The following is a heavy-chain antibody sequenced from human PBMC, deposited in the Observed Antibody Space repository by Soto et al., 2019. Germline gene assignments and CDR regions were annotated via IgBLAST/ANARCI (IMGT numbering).Heavy chain of an antibody. CDR2: INHSGST. Sequence: QVQLQQWGAGLLKPSETLSLTCAVYGGSFSGYYWTWIRQPPGTGLEWIGEINHSGSTNYNPSLKSRVTTSVDTSKNQFSLKLTSVTAADTAVYYCARDKITGLFDYWGQGNLVTVSS. V-gene: IGHV4-34*01. CDR1: GGSFSGYY. D-gene: IGHD2-8*02. J-gene: IGHJ4*02. CDR3: ARDKITGLFDY.